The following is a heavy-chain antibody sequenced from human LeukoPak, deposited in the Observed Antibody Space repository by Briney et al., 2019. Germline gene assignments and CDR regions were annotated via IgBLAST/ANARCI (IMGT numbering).Heavy chain of an antibody. D-gene: IGHD4-17*01. Sequence: PSETLSLTCTVSGGSININTYYWGWIRQPPGKGLEWIGSIYYSGSTYYNPSLKSRVTISVDTSKNQFSLKLSSVTAADTAVYYCARQPRGNCGDSMGWGQGTLVTVSS. J-gene: IGHJ4*02. V-gene: IGHV4-39*01. CDR3: ARQPRGNCGDSMG. CDR2: IYYSGST. CDR1: GGSININTYY.